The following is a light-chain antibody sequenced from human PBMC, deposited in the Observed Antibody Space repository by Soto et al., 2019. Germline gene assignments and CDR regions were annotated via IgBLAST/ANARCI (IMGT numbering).Light chain of an antibody. CDR3: HQYYTWPRT. V-gene: IGKV1-27*01. CDR2: AAS. CDR1: QGISRS. Sequence: DIQMTQSPSSVSASVGDRVTISCQASQGISRSLAWYQQKPGKVPKLLIYAASTLQSGVPSRFSGSGSGTEFTLTISSLQSEDIAVYYCHQYYTWPRTFGQGNKVDIK. J-gene: IGKJ1*01.